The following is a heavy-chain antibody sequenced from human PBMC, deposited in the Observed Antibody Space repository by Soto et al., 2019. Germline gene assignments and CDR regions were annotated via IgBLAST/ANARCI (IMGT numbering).Heavy chain of an antibody. V-gene: IGHV4-59*01. CDR1: GGSISTYY. D-gene: IGHD3-9*01. CDR3: ARAPHYDILTGIDY. CDR2: IYDSGST. Sequence: LSLTCSVSGGSISTYYWSWIRQPPGKGLEWIGYIYDSGSTNYNPSLRSRVTISLDMSKKQFSLELSSVTAADTAVYYCARAPHYDILTGIDYWGQGALVTVSS. J-gene: IGHJ4*02.